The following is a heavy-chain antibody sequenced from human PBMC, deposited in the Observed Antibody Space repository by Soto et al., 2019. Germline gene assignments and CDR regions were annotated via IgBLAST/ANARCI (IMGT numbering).Heavy chain of an antibody. CDR3: ARNRGYYGLGSRFDL. J-gene: IGHJ5*02. Sequence: SETLSLTCTVSGGSISSYYWSWIRQPPGKGLEWIGYIYYSGNTNYNPSLKSRVTISVDTSKNQISLKVSSLTAADTAVYYCARNRGYYGLGSRFDLWAQGTLVTVSS. D-gene: IGHD3-10*01. CDR1: GGSISSYY. CDR2: IYYSGNT. V-gene: IGHV4-59*01.